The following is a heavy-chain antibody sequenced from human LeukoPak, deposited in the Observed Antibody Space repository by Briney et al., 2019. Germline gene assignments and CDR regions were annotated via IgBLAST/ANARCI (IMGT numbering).Heavy chain of an antibody. CDR1: GGTFSSYG. CDR2: IIPIFGIG. J-gene: IGHJ5*02. CDR3: ARDPGYSSGNNWFDP. D-gene: IGHD6-19*01. V-gene: IGHV1-69*04. Sequence: ASVKVSCKASGGTFSSYGISWVRQAPGQGLEWMGRIIPIFGIGNYAQKFQGRVTITADKSTSTAYMELSRLRSEDTAVYYCARDPGYSSGNNWFDPWGQGTLVTVSS.